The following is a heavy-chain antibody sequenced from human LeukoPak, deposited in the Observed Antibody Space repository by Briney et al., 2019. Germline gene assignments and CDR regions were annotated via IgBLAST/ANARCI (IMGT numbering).Heavy chain of an antibody. CDR3: ARVQGIIAAAGTFRGLNWFDP. V-gene: IGHV4-59*01. CDR2: IYYSGST. Sequence: PSETLSLTCTVSGGSISSYYWSWIRQPPGKGLEWIGYIYYSGSTNYNPSLKSRVTISVDTSKNQFSLKVSSVTAADTAVYYCARVQGIIAAAGTFRGLNWFDPWGQGTLVTVSS. J-gene: IGHJ5*02. CDR1: GGSISSYY. D-gene: IGHD6-13*01.